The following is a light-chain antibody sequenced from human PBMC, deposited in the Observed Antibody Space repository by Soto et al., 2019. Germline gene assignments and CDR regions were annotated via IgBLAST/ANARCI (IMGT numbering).Light chain of an antibody. CDR2: GVS. CDR3: QQYNSYPRT. CDR1: QGINTW. J-gene: IGKJ1*01. V-gene: IGKV1-5*03. Sequence: DIQMTQSPSTLSASVGDRVTVTCRASQGINTWLAWYQQKPGKAPKLLIYGVSSLDSGVPPRFSGSGSGTEFTLTISSLQPDDFATYYCQQYNSYPRTFGQGTKVEIK.